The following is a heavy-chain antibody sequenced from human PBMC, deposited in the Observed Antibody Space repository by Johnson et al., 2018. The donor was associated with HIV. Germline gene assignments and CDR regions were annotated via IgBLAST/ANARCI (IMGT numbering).Heavy chain of an antibody. CDR1: GFTFSSYA. D-gene: IGHD6-13*01. V-gene: IGHV3-9*01. CDR3: ARDRRGHLSWSSDAFDI. CDR2: ISWNSGSI. J-gene: IGHJ3*02. Sequence: VQLVESGGGLVQRGGSLRLSCIASGFTFSSYAMSWVRQAPGKGLEWVSGISWNSGSIGYADSVKGRFTISRDNAKNSLYLQMNSLRAEDTAVYYCARDRRGHLSWSSDAFDIWGQGTMVTVSS.